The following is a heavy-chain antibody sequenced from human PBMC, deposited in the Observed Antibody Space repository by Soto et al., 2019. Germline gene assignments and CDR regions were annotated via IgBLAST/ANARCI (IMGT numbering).Heavy chain of an antibody. D-gene: IGHD1-26*01. J-gene: IGHJ4*02. CDR2: TNQDGSEK. V-gene: IGHV3-7*04. CDR1: GFTFRRDW. CDR3: SGGVGDAV. Sequence: EEQLVESGGGLVQPGGSLRLSCAVSGFTFRRDWMNWVRQAPGKGLEWVAHTNQDGSEKYYVDSVKARFTIFRDNAKNSLYLEMNSLRAEDTAVYYCSGGVGDAVWGQGTLVTVSS.